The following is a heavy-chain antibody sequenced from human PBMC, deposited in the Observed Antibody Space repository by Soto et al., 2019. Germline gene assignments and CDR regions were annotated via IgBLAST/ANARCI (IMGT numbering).Heavy chain of an antibody. Sequence: ESGGGVVQPGGSLRLSCAASGFTFSTYTLHWVRQAPGKGLEWVAVISFDESSKFYADSVKGRFTISRDNSKNTLYLQMKSLRAEDTAVYYCARAFSTTAPFDYWGQGTLVTVSS. V-gene: IGHV3-30-3*01. J-gene: IGHJ4*02. D-gene: IGHD4-17*01. CDR1: GFTFSTYT. CDR3: ARAFSTTAPFDY. CDR2: ISFDESSK.